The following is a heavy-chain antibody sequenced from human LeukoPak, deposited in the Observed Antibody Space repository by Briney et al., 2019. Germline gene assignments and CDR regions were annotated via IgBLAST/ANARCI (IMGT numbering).Heavy chain of an antibody. V-gene: IGHV5-51*01. Sequence: GESLKISCKGSGYSFTTYWIGWVRQMPGKGLEWMGIIYPDDSDIRYSPSFQGHVTISADKSINTIYLQWSGLKASDTAIYYCARHVTANCGSTSCYVDYWGQGTLVTVSS. CDR1: GYSFTTYW. D-gene: IGHD2-2*01. CDR2: IYPDDSDI. J-gene: IGHJ4*02. CDR3: ARHVTANCGSTSCYVDY.